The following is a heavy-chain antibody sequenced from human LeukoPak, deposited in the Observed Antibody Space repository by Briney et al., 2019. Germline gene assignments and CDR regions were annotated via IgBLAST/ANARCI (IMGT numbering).Heavy chain of an antibody. CDR3: ARDNGRRALDY. V-gene: IGHV1-46*01. J-gene: IGHJ4*02. CDR1: GYTFTGYY. Sequence: ASVKVSCKASGYTFTGYYMHWVRQAPGQGLEWMGIINPSGGSTSYAQKFQGRVTMTRDMSTSTVYMELSSLRSEDTAVYYCARDNGRRALDYWGQGTLVTVSS. D-gene: IGHD1-26*01. CDR2: INPSGGST.